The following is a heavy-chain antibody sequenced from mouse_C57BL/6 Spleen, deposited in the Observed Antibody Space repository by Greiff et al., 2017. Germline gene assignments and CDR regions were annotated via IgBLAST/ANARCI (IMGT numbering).Heavy chain of an antibody. Sequence: EVKLVESGPELVKPGASVKMSCKASGYTFTDYNMHWVKQSHGKSLEWIGYINPNNGGTSYNQKFKGKATLTVNKSSSTAYMELRSLTSEDSAVYYCARFAQAAFAYWGQGTLVTVSA. CDR2: INPNNGGT. V-gene: IGHV1-22*01. CDR1: GYTFTDYN. J-gene: IGHJ3*01. CDR3: ARFAQAAFAY. D-gene: IGHD3-2*02.